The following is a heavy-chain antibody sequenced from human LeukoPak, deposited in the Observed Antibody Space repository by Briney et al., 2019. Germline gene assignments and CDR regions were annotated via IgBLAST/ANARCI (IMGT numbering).Heavy chain of an antibody. CDR1: GGSISSYY. CDR2: IYYSGST. J-gene: IGHJ4*02. CDR3: ARVGDYGDYSLDY. V-gene: IGHV4-59*01. Sequence: SETLSLTCTVSGGSISSYYWSWIRQPPGKGLEWIGYIYYSGSTNYNPSLKSRVTISVDTSKNQFSLKLSSVTAADTAVYCCARVGDYGDYSLDYWGQGTLVTVSS. D-gene: IGHD4-17*01.